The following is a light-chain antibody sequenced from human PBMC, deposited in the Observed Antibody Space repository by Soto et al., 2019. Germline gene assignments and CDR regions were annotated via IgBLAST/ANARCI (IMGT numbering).Light chain of an antibody. CDR2: AAS. CDR3: LQHNSYPPFT. J-gene: IGKJ3*01. Sequence: DIQMTQSPSSLSASVGDRVTITCRASQGIRHDLGWYQQNPGKAPKRLIYAASSLQSGVPSRFSGSGSGTEFTLPSSSLQPEDFATYYCLQHNSYPPFTFGPGTKVDIK. CDR1: QGIRHD. V-gene: IGKV1-17*01.